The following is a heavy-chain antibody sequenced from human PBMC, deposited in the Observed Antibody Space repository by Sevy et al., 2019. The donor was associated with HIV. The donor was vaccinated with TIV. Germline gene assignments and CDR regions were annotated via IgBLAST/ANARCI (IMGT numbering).Heavy chain of an antibody. D-gene: IGHD6-13*01. CDR3: ARWYALGIHYGMDV. J-gene: IGHJ6*02. Sequence: SETLSLTCTVSGGSISSSYWNWIRQTPGKGLEWIGYIYYSGSAKYNPSLKSRVTISVDTSKKQFSLKLSSVTAADTAVYYCARWYALGIHYGMDVWGQGTTVTVSS. V-gene: IGHV4-59*12. CDR2: IYYSGSA. CDR1: GGSISSSY.